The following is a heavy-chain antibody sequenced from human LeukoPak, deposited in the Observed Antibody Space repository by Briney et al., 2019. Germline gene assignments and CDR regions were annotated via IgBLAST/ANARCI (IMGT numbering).Heavy chain of an antibody. D-gene: IGHD5-24*01. J-gene: IGHJ4*02. CDR1: GGSINSNNYY. V-gene: IGHV4-39*01. CDR3: ARLRGVEMATY. Sequence: SETLSLTCTVSGGSINSNNYYWGWIRQPPGKGLELIGSIYYSGSTFYNPSLKSRVTISVDTSKNQFSLKLSSVTAADTAVYYCARLRGVEMATYWGQGTLVTVSS. CDR2: IYYSGST.